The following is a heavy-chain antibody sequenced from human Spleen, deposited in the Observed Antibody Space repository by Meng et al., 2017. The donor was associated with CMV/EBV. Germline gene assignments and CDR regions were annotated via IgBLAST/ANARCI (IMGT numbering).Heavy chain of an antibody. Sequence: GESLKISCAASGFTFSSYWMSWVRQAPGKGLEWVANIKQDGSEKYYVDSVKGRFSISRDNARNSLFLQMSSLRAEDTAVYFCAREGDYYDRSGNYPSFLDYWGQGTVVTVSS. J-gene: IGHJ4*02. CDR2: IKQDGSEK. D-gene: IGHD3-22*01. CDR3: AREGDYYDRSGNYPSFLDY. V-gene: IGHV3-7*01. CDR1: GFTFSSYW.